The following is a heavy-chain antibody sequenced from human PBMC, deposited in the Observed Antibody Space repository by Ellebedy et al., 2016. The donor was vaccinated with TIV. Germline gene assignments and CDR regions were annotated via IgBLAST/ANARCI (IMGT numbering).Heavy chain of an antibody. CDR3: ARQEMATIGDSFDI. CDR1: GYTFTGYF. J-gene: IGHJ3*02. D-gene: IGHD5-24*01. CDR2: INPNRGDT. V-gene: IGHV1-2*04. Sequence: AASVKVSCKASGYTFTGYFMHWVRQAPGQGLEWMGWINPNRGDTNYAQKFQGWVTMTRDTSITTAYMELSRLRSDDTAVYYCARQEMATIGDSFDIWGPGTMVTVSS.